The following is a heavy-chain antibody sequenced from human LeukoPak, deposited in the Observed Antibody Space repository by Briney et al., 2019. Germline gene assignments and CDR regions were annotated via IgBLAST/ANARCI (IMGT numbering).Heavy chain of an antibody. CDR2: IGGSGGNT. CDR1: GFTFSSYA. Sequence: GGSLRLSCSASGFTFSSYAMTWVRQAPGKGLHWVSGIGGSGGNTYYADSVKGRFTISRDNSKNTLYLQMNSLRAEDTAVYYCAGRYYYDSSGYYPFDYWGQGTLVTVSS. V-gene: IGHV3-23*01. CDR3: AGRYYYDSSGYYPFDY. D-gene: IGHD3-22*01. J-gene: IGHJ4*02.